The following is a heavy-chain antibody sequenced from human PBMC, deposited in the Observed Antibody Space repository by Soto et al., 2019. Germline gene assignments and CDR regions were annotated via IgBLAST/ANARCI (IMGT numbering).Heavy chain of an antibody. V-gene: IGHV1-69*12. CDR2: IIPIFGTA. Sequence: QVQLVQSGAEVKKPGSSVKVSCKASGGTFSSYAISWVRQAPGQGLEWMGGIIPIFGTANYAQKFQGRVTITAGESTSTASMELSSLRSEDTAVYYCAGPPELTRIYYYYGVDVWGQGSTVTVSS. J-gene: IGHJ6*02. CDR3: AGPPELTRIYYYYGVDV. D-gene: IGHD1-7*01. CDR1: GGTFSSYA.